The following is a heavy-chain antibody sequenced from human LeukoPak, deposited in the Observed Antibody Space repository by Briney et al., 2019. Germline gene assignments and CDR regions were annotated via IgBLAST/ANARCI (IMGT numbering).Heavy chain of an antibody. V-gene: IGHV1-18*01. CDR3: ARVNSEIVVVPAATPGPNWFDP. CDR1: GYTFTSYG. Sequence: ASVKVSCKASGYTFTSYGISWVRQAPGQGLEWMGWINAYNGNTNYAQTLQGRVTMTTDTSTSTAYLELTSLRSDDTDVYYCARVNSEIVVVPAATPGPNWFDPWGQGTLVTVSS. CDR2: INAYNGNT. D-gene: IGHD2-2*02. J-gene: IGHJ5*02.